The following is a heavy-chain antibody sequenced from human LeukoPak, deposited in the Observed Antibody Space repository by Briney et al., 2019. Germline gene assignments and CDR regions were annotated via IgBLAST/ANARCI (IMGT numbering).Heavy chain of an antibody. D-gene: IGHD5-18*01. V-gene: IGHV4-31*03. Sequence: PSQTLSLTCTVSGGSISSGGYYWSWIRQHPGKGPEWIGNIYYSGSTDYNPSLKSRIIISVDISKNQFSLKLSSLTAADTAVYYCARVRGYSYDKYYFDYWGQGTLVTVSS. CDR1: GGSISSGGYY. CDR2: IYYSGST. J-gene: IGHJ4*02. CDR3: ARVRGYSYDKYYFDY.